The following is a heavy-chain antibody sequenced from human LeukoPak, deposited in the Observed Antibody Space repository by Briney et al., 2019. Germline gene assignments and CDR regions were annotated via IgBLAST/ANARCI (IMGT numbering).Heavy chain of an antibody. CDR3: ARLRAWAFDI. CDR1: GLTFSSHG. J-gene: IGHJ3*02. CDR2: IWYDGSKA. Sequence: GRSLRLSCAASGLTFSSHGMNWVRQAPGKGLEWVAVIWYDGSKAYYADSVKGRFTISRDNSKNTVYVQMNSLRAEDTAVYYCARLRAWAFDIWGQGTMVTVSS. V-gene: IGHV3-33*01.